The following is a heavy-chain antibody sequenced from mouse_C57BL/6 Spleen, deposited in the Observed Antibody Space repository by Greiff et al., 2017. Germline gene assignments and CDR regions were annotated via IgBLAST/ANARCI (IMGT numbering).Heavy chain of an antibody. V-gene: IGHV6-6*01. J-gene: IGHJ3*01. CDR1: GFTFSDAW. D-gene: IGHD2-2*01. Sequence: EVKLVESGGGLVQPGGSMKLSCAASGFTFSDAWMDWVRQSPEKGLEWVAEIRNKANNHATYYAESVKGRFTISRDDSKSSVYLQINSLRAEDTGIYYCTPAYGYVTWFAYWGQGTLVTVAA. CDR2: IRNKANNHAT. CDR3: TPAYGYVTWFAY.